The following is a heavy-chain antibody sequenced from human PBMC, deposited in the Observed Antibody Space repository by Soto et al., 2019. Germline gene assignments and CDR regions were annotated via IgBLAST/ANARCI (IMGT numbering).Heavy chain of an antibody. Sequence: EPVPTRVTHTQTLAQSIAFSRFSLSTKGEGVDWVRLAARKALVWRALIYSNDDKRFSTSLKSRLTITKDTSKNQVVLTMTNMDSVDTARYYCTQMRGSALYGMDVWGQGTTVTVSS. D-gene: IGHD3-10*01. V-gene: IGHV2-5*01. J-gene: IGHJ6*02. CDR3: TQMRGSALYGMDV. CDR2: IYSNDDK. CDR1: RFSLSTKGEG.